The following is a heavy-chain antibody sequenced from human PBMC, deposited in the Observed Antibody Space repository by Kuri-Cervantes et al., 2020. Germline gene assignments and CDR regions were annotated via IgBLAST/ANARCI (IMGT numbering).Heavy chain of an antibody. CDR2: IYSGGST. V-gene: IGHV3-53*05. CDR3: ATRREWVDY. Sequence: GGSLRLSCAASGFTVSSNYMSWVRQAPGKGLGWVSVIYSGGSTYYADSVKGRFTISRDNAKNSLYLQMNSLRPEDTALYYCATRREWVDYWGQGTLVTVSS. CDR1: GFTVSSNY. D-gene: IGHD1-26*01. J-gene: IGHJ4*02.